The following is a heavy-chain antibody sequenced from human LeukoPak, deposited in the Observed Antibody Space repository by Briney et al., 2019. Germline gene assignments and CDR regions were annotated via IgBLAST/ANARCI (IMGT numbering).Heavy chain of an antibody. CDR2: IYSGDNT. V-gene: IGHV3-53*01. D-gene: IGHD2-8*01. J-gene: IGHJ3*02. CDR3: ARRMSVAASGFDI. CDR1: GFTFSSYG. Sequence: PGGSLRLSCAASGFTFSSYGVHWVRQAPGKGLEWVSLIYSGDNTFYADSVKGRFTISRDNSKNTLYLQMNNLRAEDTAMYYCARRMSVAASGFDIWGQGTMVTVSS.